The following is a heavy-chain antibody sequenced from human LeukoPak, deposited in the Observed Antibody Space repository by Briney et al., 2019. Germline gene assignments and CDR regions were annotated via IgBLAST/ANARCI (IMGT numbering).Heavy chain of an antibody. CDR1: GYTFTGYY. J-gene: IGHJ3*02. CDR2: INPNSGGT. D-gene: IGHD3-3*01. Sequence: ASVKVSCKASGYTFTGYYMHWVRQAPGQGLEWMGRINPNSGGTNYAQKFQGRVTMTRDTSISTAYMELSRLRSDDTAVYYCAREDFWSGYSDAFDIWGQGTMVPVSS. V-gene: IGHV1-2*06. CDR3: AREDFWSGYSDAFDI.